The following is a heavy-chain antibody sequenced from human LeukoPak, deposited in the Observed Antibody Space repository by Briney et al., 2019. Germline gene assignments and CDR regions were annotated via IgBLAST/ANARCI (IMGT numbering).Heavy chain of an antibody. V-gene: IGHV1-69*11. CDR1: GGTFNNYA. D-gene: IGHD6-13*01. J-gene: IGHJ3*02. CDR3: ARVLSGSSWYESGAFDI. Sequence: GASVKVSCKASGGTFNNYAISWVRQAPGQGLEWMGWIIPILGTIDYAQKFQGRVTITADESTSTAYMELSSLRSEDTAVYYCARVLSGSSWYESGAFDIWGQGTMVTVSS. CDR2: IIPILGTI.